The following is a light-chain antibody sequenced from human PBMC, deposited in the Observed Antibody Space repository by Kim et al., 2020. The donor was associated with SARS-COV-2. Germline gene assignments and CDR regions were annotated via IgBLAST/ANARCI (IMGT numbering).Light chain of an antibody. J-gene: IGKJ4*01. CDR1: EGISSA. V-gene: IGKV1-12*01. CDR3: QQAKSYPLT. CDR2: AVS. Sequence: ASVGDRVIITCRASEGISSALAWYQQKPGKAPNLMIYAVSTVQNGVPSRFSGSGSGTDFTLTISSLQPEDFATYYSQQAKSYPLTFGGGTKVEIK.